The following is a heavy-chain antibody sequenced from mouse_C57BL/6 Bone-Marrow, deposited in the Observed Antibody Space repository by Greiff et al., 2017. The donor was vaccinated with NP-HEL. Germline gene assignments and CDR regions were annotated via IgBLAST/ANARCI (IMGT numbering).Heavy chain of an antibody. V-gene: IGHV1-69*01. CDR1: GYTFTSYW. Sequence: QVQLQQPGAELVMPGASVKLSCKASGYTFTSYWMHWVKQRPGQGLEWIGEIDPSDSYTNYNQKLKGKSTLTVDKSSSTAYMQLSSLTSEDSAVYYWERGGSNDDGSPFDYWGQGTTLTVSS. CDR2: IDPSDSYT. CDR3: ERGGSNDDGSPFDY. J-gene: IGHJ2*01. D-gene: IGHD1-1*01.